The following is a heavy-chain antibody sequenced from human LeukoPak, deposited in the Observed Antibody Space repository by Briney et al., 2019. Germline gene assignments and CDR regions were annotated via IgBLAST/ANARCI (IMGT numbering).Heavy chain of an antibody. V-gene: IGHV1-69*13. CDR2: IIPIFGTA. D-gene: IGHD2-21*02. CDR3: ATVVVTAVNYYYYYMDV. CDR1: GGTFSSYA. Sequence: ASVKVSCKASGGTFSSYAISWVRQAPGQGLEWMGGIIPIFGTANYAQKFQGRVTITADESTSTAYMELSSLRSEDTAVYYCATVVVTAVNYYYYYMDVWGKGTTVTISS. J-gene: IGHJ6*03.